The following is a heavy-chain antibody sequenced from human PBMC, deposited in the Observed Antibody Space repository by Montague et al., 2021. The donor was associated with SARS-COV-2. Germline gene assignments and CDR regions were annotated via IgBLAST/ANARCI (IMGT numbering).Heavy chain of an antibody. J-gene: IGHJ6*02. D-gene: IGHD6-6*01. CDR3: ATKLIGSSPPDYYYYYGMDV. CDR1: GYSFTSYW. Sequence: QSGAEVKKPGESLKISCKGSGYSFTSYWIGWVRQMPGKGLEWMGIIYPGDSDTRYSPSFQGQVTISADKSISTAYLQCSSLKASDTAMYYCATKLIGSSPPDYYYYYGMDVWGQGTTVTVSS. CDR2: IYPGDSDT. V-gene: IGHV5-51*01.